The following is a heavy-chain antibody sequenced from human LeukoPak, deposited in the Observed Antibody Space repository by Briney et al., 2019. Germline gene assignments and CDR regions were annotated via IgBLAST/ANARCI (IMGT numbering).Heavy chain of an antibody. CDR1: GVSISRYY. V-gene: IGHV4-4*07. CDR3: ARDGRDCSGGSCFD. Sequence: SETLSLTCTVPGVSISRYYWSWIRQPAGKELEWIGRIYSSGTTNYNPSLKSRVTMSVDTSKNQLSLRLSSVTAADTAVYYCARDGRDCSGGSCFDWGQGTLVTVSS. D-gene: IGHD2-15*01. CDR2: IYSSGTT. J-gene: IGHJ4*02.